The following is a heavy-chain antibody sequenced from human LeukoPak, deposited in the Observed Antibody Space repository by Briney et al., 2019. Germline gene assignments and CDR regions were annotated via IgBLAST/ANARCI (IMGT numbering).Heavy chain of an antibody. V-gene: IGHV4-34*01. CDR1: GGSFSGYY. CDR2: INHSGST. CDR3: ARAYDFWSGSWFDY. J-gene: IGHJ4*02. D-gene: IGHD3-3*01. Sequence: SETLSLTCAVYGGSFSGYYWSWIRQPPGKGLEWIGEINHSGSTNYNPSLKSRVTISVDTSKNQFSLKLSSVTAADTAVYYCARAYDFWSGSWFDYWGQGTLVTVSS.